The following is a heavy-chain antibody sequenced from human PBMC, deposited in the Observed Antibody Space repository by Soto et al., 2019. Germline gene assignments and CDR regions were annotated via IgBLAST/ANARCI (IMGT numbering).Heavy chain of an antibody. Sequence: ASVKVSCKASGGTFSSYTISWVRQAPGQGLEWMGRIIPILGIANYAQKFQGRVTITADKSTSTAYMELSSLRSEDTAVYYCAGTQGYQLLWNYYYYYMDVWGKGTTVTVSS. D-gene: IGHD2-2*01. CDR3: AGTQGYQLLWNYYYYYMDV. CDR1: GGTFSSYT. CDR2: IIPILGIA. J-gene: IGHJ6*03. V-gene: IGHV1-69*02.